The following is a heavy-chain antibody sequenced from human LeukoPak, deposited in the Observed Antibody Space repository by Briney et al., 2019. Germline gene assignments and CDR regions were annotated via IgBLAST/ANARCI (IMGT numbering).Heavy chain of an antibody. J-gene: IGHJ4*02. Sequence: ASVKVSCKASGYIFTSYYMHWLRQAPGQGLEWVGLINPTGGSTTCAQNFQGRVTMTRDTSTTTVYMEVSSLRSEDTAVYYCARAGYDSSGYYSYWGQGTLVTVSS. CDR3: ARAGYDSSGYYSY. CDR1: GYIFTSYY. CDR2: INPTGGST. D-gene: IGHD3-22*01. V-gene: IGHV1-46*01.